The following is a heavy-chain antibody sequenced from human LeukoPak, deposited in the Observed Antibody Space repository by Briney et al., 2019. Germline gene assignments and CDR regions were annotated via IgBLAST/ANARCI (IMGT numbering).Heavy chain of an antibody. D-gene: IGHD2-15*01. CDR2: IKQDGTDK. V-gene: IGHV3-7*02. CDR3: ARVVPFDF. CDR1: GFTFSSLW. J-gene: IGHJ4*02. Sequence: PGGSLRLSCAASGFTFSSLWMRWVRQAPGKGLEWVANIKQDGTDKNYVDSVKGRFTISRDNTKNSLYLQMNSLRAEDTAVYYCARVVPFDFWGQGSLVTVSS.